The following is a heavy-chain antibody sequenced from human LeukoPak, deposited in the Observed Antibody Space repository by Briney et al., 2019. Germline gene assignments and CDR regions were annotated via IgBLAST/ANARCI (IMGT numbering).Heavy chain of an antibody. CDR3: ARVRERYCSSTSCYTAYYYYYMDV. D-gene: IGHD2-2*02. Sequence: SETLSLTCTVSGGSISSYYWSWIRQPAGKGLEWIGRIYTSGSTNYNPSLKSRVTMSVDTSKNQFSLKLSSVTAADTAVYYCARVRERYCSSTSCYTAYYYYYMDVWGKGTTVTVSS. J-gene: IGHJ6*03. CDR2: IYTSGST. CDR1: GGSISSYY. V-gene: IGHV4-4*07.